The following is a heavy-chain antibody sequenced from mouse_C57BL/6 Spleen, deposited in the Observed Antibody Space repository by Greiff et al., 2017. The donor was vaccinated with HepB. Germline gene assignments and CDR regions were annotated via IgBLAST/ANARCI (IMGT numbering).Heavy chain of an antibody. V-gene: IGHV5-9-1*02. D-gene: IGHD2-4*01. CDR2: ISSGGDYI. CDR1: GFTFSSYA. J-gene: IGHJ3*01. CDR3: TRANYDYDQFAY. Sequence: EVQLQESGEGLVKPGGSLKLSCAASGFTFSSYAMSWVRQTPEKRLEWVAYISSGGDYIYYADTVKGRFTISRDNARNTLYLQMSSLKSEDTAMYYCTRANYDYDQFAYWGQGTLVTVSA.